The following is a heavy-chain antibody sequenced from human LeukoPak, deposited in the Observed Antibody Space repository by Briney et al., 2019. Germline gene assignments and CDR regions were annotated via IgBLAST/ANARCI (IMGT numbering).Heavy chain of an antibody. D-gene: IGHD2/OR15-2a*01. CDR2: IHPGESGAFDT. J-gene: IGHJ4*02. CDR3: TRHGGCNSIGWYAEY. Sequence: PGEPPKISCKCAGSFFTNYWIARRRQIPGKGLEWVGIIHPGESGAFDTKSTTTFRGQVTISADKSINPAYRQWSSLKASDTAMHYCTRHGGCNSIGWYAEYWGEGTLVTVSS. CDR1: GSFFTNYW. V-gene: IGHV5-51*01.